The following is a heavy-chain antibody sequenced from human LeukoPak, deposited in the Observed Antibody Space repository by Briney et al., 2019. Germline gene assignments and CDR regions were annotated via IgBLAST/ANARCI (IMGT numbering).Heavy chain of an antibody. J-gene: IGHJ4*02. CDR1: GFTFSSHW. CDR3: ARVRYAGYYFDY. D-gene: IGHD2-2*01. Sequence: GGSLRLSCAASGFTFSSHWMTWVRQAPGKGLEWVAIISPDASYKKYVDSVKGRFTISRDNAENSLYLQMNTLRVEDTAVYYCARVRYAGYYFDYWDQGTLVTVSS. V-gene: IGHV3-7*01. CDR2: ISPDASYK.